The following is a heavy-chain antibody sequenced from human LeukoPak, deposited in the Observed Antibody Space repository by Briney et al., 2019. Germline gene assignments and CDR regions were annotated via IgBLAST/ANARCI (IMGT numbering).Heavy chain of an antibody. CDR1: GYTFTTYS. CDR2: ISPYNGNT. J-gene: IGHJ4*02. V-gene: IGHV1-18*04. CDR3: ARSNVDTSMTPFDY. Sequence: ASVKVSCKASGYTFTTYSITWGRQAPEQGLQWMGWISPYNGNTNYAQKFQERVTMTTATSPSTAYMDLRSLISDDTAVYYCARSNVDTSMTPFDYWGQGTLVTVYS. D-gene: IGHD5-18*01.